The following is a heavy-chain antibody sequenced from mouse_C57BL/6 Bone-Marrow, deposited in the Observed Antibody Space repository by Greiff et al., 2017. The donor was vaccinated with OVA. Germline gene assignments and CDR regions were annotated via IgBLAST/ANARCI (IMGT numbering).Heavy chain of an antibody. CDR3: ARGATVVNFYYYAMDY. Sequence: LQESGAELARPGASVKLSCKASGYTFTSYGISWVKQRTGQGLEWIGEIYPRSGNTYYNEKFKGKATLTADKSSSTAYMELRSLTSEDSAVYFCARGATVVNFYYYAMDYWGQGTSVTVSS. V-gene: IGHV1-81*01. CDR2: IYPRSGNT. CDR1: GYTFTSYG. D-gene: IGHD1-1*01. J-gene: IGHJ4*01.